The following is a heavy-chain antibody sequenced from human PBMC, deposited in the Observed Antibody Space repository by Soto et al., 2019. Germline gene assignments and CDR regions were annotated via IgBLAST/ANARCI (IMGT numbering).Heavy chain of an antibody. J-gene: IGHJ6*02. V-gene: IGHV2-5*01. Sequence: QITLKESGPPQVKPTQPLTLTCTLSGFSLNSGGGGVVWIRQAPEKALEWLALIYWNDDKRYSPSLRSRLTITKDTSRNHIVLTMTNVDPGDTGTYYCAHRPNWGMNGLGTWGQGTTVTLSS. CDR3: AHRPNWGMNGLGT. CDR2: IYWNDDK. D-gene: IGHD3-16*01. CDR1: GFSLNSGGGG.